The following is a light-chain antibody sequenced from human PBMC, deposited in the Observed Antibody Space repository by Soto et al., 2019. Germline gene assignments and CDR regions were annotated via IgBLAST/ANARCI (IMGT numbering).Light chain of an antibody. V-gene: IGLV2-14*01. J-gene: IGLJ2*01. Sequence: QSALTQPASVSGSPGQSITISCTGTSSDVGGYDYVSWYQHHPGKAPKLMIYEVSNRPSGVSNRLSGSKSGNTASLTISGLQAEDEADYYCSSYTSSNTHVFGGGTKLTVL. CDR3: SSYTSSNTHV. CDR2: EVS. CDR1: SSDVGGYDY.